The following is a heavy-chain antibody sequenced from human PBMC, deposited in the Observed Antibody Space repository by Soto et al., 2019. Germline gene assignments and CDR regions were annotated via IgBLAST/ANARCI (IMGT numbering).Heavy chain of an antibody. Sequence: TVSLTCTVSGGSISSGGYYWSWIRQHPGKGLEWIGYIYYSGSTYYNPSLKSRVTISVDTSKNQFSLKLSSVTAADTAVYYCARDRPYYGSGRPKPTTFHYSGPGTLVTVSS. CDR2: IYYSGST. D-gene: IGHD3-10*01. CDR1: GGSISSGGYY. J-gene: IGHJ4*02. V-gene: IGHV4-31*03. CDR3: ARDRPYYGSGRPKPTTFHY.